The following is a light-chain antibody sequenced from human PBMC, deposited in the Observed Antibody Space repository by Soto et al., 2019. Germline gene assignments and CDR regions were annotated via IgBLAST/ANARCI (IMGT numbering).Light chain of an antibody. CDR3: QSYESSLSGSNV. V-gene: IGLV1-40*01. J-gene: IGLJ1*01. CDR1: SSNIGAGYD. Sequence: QSVLTQPPSVSGAPGQRVTISCTGSSSNIGAGYDVHWYQQLPGTAPKLLIYGNSNRPSGVPDRFSGSKSGTSASLAITGLQDEDEADYYCQSYESSLSGSNVFGTGTKLTVL. CDR2: GNS.